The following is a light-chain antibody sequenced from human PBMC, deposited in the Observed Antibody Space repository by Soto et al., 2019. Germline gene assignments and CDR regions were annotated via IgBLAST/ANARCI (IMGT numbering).Light chain of an antibody. CDR1: QNINNL. Sequence: DIQMTQSPSTLSASVGDRVTITCRASQNINNLLAWYQQKPGKAPNLLIYKASSLESGVPSRFSGSGYGTEFNLTISSLQPEDFATFYCQQYSTYSRAFGQGTKVEIK. CDR2: KAS. J-gene: IGKJ1*01. CDR3: QQYSTYSRA. V-gene: IGKV1-5*03.